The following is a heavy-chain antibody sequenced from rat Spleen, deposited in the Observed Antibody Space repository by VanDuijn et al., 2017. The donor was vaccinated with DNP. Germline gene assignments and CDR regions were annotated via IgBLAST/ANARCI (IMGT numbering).Heavy chain of an antibody. CDR2: ITNTGDST. CDR3: TSNPHIRTAAPFDY. CDR1: GITFSDHN. J-gene: IGHJ2*01. Sequence: EVQLVESGGDLVQPGRSLKLSCAVSGITFSDHNMAWIRQAPGKGLEWVASITNTGDSTYYSDSVKGRFSISRDNAKSTLYLQVNSLRSEDTATYYCTSNPHIRTAAPFDYWGQGVMVTVAS. V-gene: IGHV5-31*01. D-gene: IGHD3-8*01.